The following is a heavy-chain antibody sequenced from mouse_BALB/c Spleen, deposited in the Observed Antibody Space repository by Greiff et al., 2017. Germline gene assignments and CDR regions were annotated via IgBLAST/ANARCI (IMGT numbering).Heavy chain of an antibody. Sequence: VQLQQSGPELVKPGASVKMSCKASGYTFTSYVMHWVKQKPGQGLEWIGYINPYNDGTKYNEKFKGKATLTSDKSSSTAYMELSSLTSEDSAVYYCARKGDWEDYAMDYWGQGTSVTVSS. J-gene: IGHJ4*01. CDR1: GYTFTSYV. CDR3: ARKGDWEDYAMDY. CDR2: INPYNDGT. V-gene: IGHV1-14*01. D-gene: IGHD4-1*01.